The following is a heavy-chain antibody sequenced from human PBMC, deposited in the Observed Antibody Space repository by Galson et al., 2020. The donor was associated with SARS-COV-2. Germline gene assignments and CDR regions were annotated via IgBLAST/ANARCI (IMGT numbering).Heavy chain of an antibody. Sequence: GESLKISCAASGFTFSSYAMSWVRPAPGKGLEWVSIIHSGGSTYYADSVKGRFTISRDNSKNTLYLQMNSLRPEDTAIYYCAKDGEAGNSYDYFDYGGQGTLVTVSS. J-gene: IGHJ4*02. CDR1: GFTFSSYA. CDR2: IHSGGST. V-gene: IGHV3-23*03. CDR3: AKDGEAGNSYDYFDY. D-gene: IGHD3-10*01.